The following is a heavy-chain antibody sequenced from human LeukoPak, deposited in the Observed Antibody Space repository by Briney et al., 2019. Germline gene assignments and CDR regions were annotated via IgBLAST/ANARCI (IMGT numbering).Heavy chain of an antibody. D-gene: IGHD3-10*01. CDR1: SGSFSDYY. CDR3: ARMIRGVQSHLSWFDS. CDR2: INHSGIT. J-gene: IGHJ5*01. Sequence: PSETLSLTCAVYSGSFSDYYWSGIRQPPGKGLEGLGEINHSGITNYLPSLKSRATISVDTSKNQFSLKLNSVTAADTAVYYCARMIRGVQSHLSWFDSWGQGTLVTVSS. V-gene: IGHV4-34*01.